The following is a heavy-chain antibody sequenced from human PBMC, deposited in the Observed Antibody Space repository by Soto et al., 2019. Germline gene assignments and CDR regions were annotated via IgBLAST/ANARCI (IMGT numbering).Heavy chain of an antibody. D-gene: IGHD1-26*01. CDR2: IGDSGAST. V-gene: IGHV3-23*01. J-gene: IGHJ6*04. CDR1: GFSFSSFA. CDR3: AKGVELDV. Sequence: EVLLLESGGGLVQPGGSLRLSCEASGFSFSSFAMNWVRQAPGKGLEWVSAIGDSGASTYYADSVKGRFTISRDNARNTLYLQLNSLRAEYTAVYSFAKGVELDVWGNGNTVTVSS.